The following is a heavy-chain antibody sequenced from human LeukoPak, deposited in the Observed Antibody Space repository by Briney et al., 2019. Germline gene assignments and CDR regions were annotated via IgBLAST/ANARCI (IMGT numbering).Heavy chain of an antibody. V-gene: IGHV3-30*02. CDR1: GFTFSSYG. CDR3: AKDRVVGAPRNPFDY. CDR2: IRYDGSNK. J-gene: IGHJ4*02. D-gene: IGHD1-26*01. Sequence: GGSLRLSCAASGFTFSSYGMHWVRQAPGKGLEWVAFIRYDGSNKYYAGSVKGRFTISRDNSKNTLYLQMNSLRAEDTAVYYCAKDRVVGAPRNPFDYWGQGTLVTVSS.